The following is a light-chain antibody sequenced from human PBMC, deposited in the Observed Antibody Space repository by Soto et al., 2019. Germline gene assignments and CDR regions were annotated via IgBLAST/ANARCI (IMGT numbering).Light chain of an antibody. Sequence: DIQLTQSPSFLSASVGDRVTITCRASQGISNYLAWYQQKPGKAPNLLIYVASTLQSGVPSRFSGSGSGTEFTLTTGSLQPEDLATYYCQQLFSFPPTFGQGTRLEIK. CDR2: VAS. CDR1: QGISNY. CDR3: QQLFSFPPT. J-gene: IGKJ5*01. V-gene: IGKV1-9*01.